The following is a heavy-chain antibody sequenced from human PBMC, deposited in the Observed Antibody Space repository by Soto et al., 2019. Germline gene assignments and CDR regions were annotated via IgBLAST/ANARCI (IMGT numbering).Heavy chain of an antibody. J-gene: IGHJ6*02. V-gene: IGHV3-30-3*01. CDR3: ASETVVVVAATLYYYYGMDV. D-gene: IGHD2-15*01. CDR1: GFTFSSYA. Sequence: QVQLVESGGGVVQPGRSLRLSCAASGFTFSSYAMHWVRQAPGKGLEWVAVISYDGSNKYYADSVKGRFTISRDNSKNTLYLQMNSLRAADTAVYYCASETVVVVAATLYYYYGMDVWGQGTTVTVSS. CDR2: ISYDGSNK.